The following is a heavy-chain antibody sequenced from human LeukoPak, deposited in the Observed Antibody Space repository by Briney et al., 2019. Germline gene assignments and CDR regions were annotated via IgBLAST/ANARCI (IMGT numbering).Heavy chain of an antibody. CDR1: GFTVSSNY. CDR2: ISYDGSNK. J-gene: IGHJ3*02. D-gene: IGHD6-19*01. CDR3: ARASSGWIFRGAFDI. V-gene: IGHV3-30*03. Sequence: RTGGSLRLSCAASGFTVSSNYMSWVRQAPGKGLEWVAVISYDGSNKYYADSVKGRFTISRDNSKNTLYLQMNSLRAEDTAVYYCARASSGWIFRGAFDIWGQGTMVTVSS.